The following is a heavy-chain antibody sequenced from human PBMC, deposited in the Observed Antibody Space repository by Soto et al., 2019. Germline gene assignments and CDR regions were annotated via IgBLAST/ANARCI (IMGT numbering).Heavy chain of an antibody. CDR1: GFTFSSYG. D-gene: IGHD3-3*01. V-gene: IGHV3-30*03. J-gene: IGHJ3*02. Sequence: GGSLRLSCAASGFTFSSYGMHWVRQAPGKGLEWVAVISYDGSNKYYADSVKGRFTISRDNSKNTLYLQMNSLRAEDTAVYYCATRLRFLEWLSAFDIWGQGTMVTVS. CDR3: ATRLRFLEWLSAFDI. CDR2: ISYDGSNK.